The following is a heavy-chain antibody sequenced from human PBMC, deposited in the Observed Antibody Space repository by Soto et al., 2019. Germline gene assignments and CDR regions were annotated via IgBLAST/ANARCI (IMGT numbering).Heavy chain of an antibody. V-gene: IGHV3-53*01. Sequence: AGGSLRLSCAASGFTVSSNYMSWVRQAPGKGLEWVSVIYSGGSTYYADSVKGRFTISRDNSKNTLYLQMNSLRAEDTAVYYCARGAMAPYYYYGMDVWGQGTTVTVSS. CDR1: GFTVSSNY. CDR2: IYSGGST. D-gene: IGHD5-18*01. J-gene: IGHJ6*02. CDR3: ARGAMAPYYYYGMDV.